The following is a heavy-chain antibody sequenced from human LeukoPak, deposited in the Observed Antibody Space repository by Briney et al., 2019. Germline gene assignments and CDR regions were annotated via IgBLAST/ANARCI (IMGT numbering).Heavy chain of an antibody. CDR2: IYYSGST. CDR1: GGSISSSSYY. J-gene: IGHJ4*02. D-gene: IGHD1-26*01. Sequence: PSETLSLTCTVSGGSISSSSYYWGWIRQPPGKGLEWIGSIYYSGSTYYNPSLKSRVTISVDTSKNQFSLKLSSVTAADTAVYYCARVGPDFPRYFDYWGQGTLVTVSS. V-gene: IGHV4-39*01. CDR3: ARVGPDFPRYFDY.